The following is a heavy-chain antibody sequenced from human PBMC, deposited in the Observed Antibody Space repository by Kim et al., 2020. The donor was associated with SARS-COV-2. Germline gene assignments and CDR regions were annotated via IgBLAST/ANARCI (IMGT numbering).Heavy chain of an antibody. CDR1: GFTFSSYG. J-gene: IGHJ6*02. CDR3: AKNKGVGTTTNYYYGMDV. Sequence: GGSLRLSCAAAGFTFSSYGMHWVRQAPGKGVEWVAVIWYDGTNKYYADSVKGRFTISRDNSENTLYLQMNSLRAEDTAVYYCAKNKGVGTTTNYYYGMDVWVQGTTVTVSS. CDR2: IWYDGTNK. V-gene: IGHV3-33*06. D-gene: IGHD1-26*01.